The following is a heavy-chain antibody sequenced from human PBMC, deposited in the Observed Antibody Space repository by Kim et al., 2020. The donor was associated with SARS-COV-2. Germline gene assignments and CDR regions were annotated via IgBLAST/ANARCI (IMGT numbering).Heavy chain of an antibody. CDR3: AREESGTSGLWGWFDP. Sequence: SETLSLTCTVSGGSISSGTYYWSWIRQPAGKGLEWIGRFYTSGSTYYNPSLKSRVTISGDTSKNQFSLKLNSVTAADTAVYYCAREESGTSGLWGWFDPWGQGTLVIVSS. J-gene: IGHJ5*02. CDR2: FYTSGST. D-gene: IGHD3-16*01. CDR1: GGSISSGTYY. V-gene: IGHV4-61*02.